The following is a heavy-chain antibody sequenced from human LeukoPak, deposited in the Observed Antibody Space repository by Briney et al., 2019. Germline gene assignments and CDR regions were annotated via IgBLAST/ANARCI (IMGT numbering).Heavy chain of an antibody. CDR3: ARGGSSGYDPFDY. CDR2: IFYSGNT. J-gene: IGHJ4*02. Sequence: SKSLSLTCLVSRGSISSYYWSWIRPPPGKGLGWVGYIFYSGNTNCNPCLKSRVTIPVDTSKHQFSLKSSSEAPADRAVYFCARGGSSGYDPFDYWGQGTLVTVSS. D-gene: IGHD5-12*01. CDR1: RGSISSYY. V-gene: IGHV4-59*01.